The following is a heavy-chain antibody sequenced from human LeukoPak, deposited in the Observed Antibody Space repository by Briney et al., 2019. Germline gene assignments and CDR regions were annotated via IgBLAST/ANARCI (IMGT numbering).Heavy chain of an antibody. CDR2: ISSGSGYI. CDR1: GFTFSTYS. CDR3: AKTAGGNAYDYIDF. Sequence: GGSLRLSCAASGFTFSTYSMNWVRQAPGKGLEWVSSISSGSGYIYYADSVKGRFTISRDNAKNSLYLQMNSLRAEDTAVYYCAKTAGGNAYDYIDFWGQGTLVTVSS. D-gene: IGHD5-12*01. V-gene: IGHV3-21*04. J-gene: IGHJ4*02.